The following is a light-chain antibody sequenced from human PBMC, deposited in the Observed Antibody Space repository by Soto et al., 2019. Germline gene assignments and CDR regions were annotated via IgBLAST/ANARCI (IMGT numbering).Light chain of an antibody. CDR1: QSISTY. CDR2: GAS. V-gene: IGKV3-11*01. J-gene: IGKJ4*01. CDR3: REPSNWPLT. Sequence: RSNQSISTYSAWYQQKPGQAPRLLIYGASNRASGVPARFSGSGSGTHSTLTISRLEPEDLGFYYCREPSNWPLTCRGGTKVDIK.